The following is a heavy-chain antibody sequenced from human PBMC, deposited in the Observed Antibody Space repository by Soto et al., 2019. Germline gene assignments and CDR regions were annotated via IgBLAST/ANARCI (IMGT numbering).Heavy chain of an antibody. Sequence: QVQLVESGGGLVKPGGSLRLSCAASGFTFSDYYMSWIRQAPGKGLEWVSYISSSSSYTNYADSVKGRFTISRDNAKNSLYLQMNILRAEDTAVYYCARERTTGTYNYWGQGTLVTVSS. CDR1: GFTFSDYY. V-gene: IGHV3-11*06. D-gene: IGHD1-1*01. CDR2: ISSSSSYT. CDR3: ARERTTGTYNY. J-gene: IGHJ4*02.